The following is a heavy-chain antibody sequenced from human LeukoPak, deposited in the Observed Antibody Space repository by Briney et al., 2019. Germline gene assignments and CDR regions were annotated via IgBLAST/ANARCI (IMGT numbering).Heavy chain of an antibody. CDR2: IYTSGST. Sequence: PSETLSLTCTVSGGSISSYYWSWIRQPAGKGLEWIGRIYTSGSTNYNPSLKSRVTMSVDTSKNQFSLKLSSVTAADTAVYYYAINYYDSSGYYFDYWGQGTLVTVSS. J-gene: IGHJ4*02. D-gene: IGHD3-22*01. V-gene: IGHV4-4*07. CDR1: GGSISSYY. CDR3: AINYYDSSGYYFDY.